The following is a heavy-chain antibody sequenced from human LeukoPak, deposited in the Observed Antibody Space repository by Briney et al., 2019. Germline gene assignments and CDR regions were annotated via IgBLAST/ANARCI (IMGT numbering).Heavy chain of an antibody. CDR3: ARRGVYYYDSSGRANYYFDF. CDR2: IPPYNGSK. D-gene: IGHD3-22*01. CDR1: GYTFINYV. J-gene: IGHJ4*02. V-gene: IGHV1-18*01. Sequence: AAVKVSCKASGYTFINYVINWVRQAPGQGLEGVGWIPPYNGSKNFAQKLQGRVTMTTDTSTSTAYTELRTLRPDDTAMYYCARRGVYYYDSSGRANYYFDFWGQGTLVTVSS.